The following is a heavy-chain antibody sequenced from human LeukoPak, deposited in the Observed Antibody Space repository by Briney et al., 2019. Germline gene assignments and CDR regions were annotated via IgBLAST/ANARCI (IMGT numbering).Heavy chain of an antibody. D-gene: IGHD4-17*01. CDR2: ISYDGSNK. J-gene: IGHJ3*02. CDR3: AKAKTTVTTYGAFDS. V-gene: IGHV3-30*18. Sequence: GGSLRLSCVGSGFTFSNFWMHWVRQAPGKGLEWVAVISYDGSNKYYADSVKGRFTISRDNSKKTLYLHMNSLRAEDTAVYYCAKAKTTVTTYGAFDSWGQGTMVTVSS. CDR1: GFTFSNFW.